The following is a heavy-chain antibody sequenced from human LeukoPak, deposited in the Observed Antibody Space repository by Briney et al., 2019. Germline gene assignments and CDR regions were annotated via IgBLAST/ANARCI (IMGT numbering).Heavy chain of an antibody. CDR1: GGTFSSYA. CDR3: ARTPYDFWSGYYIHYFDY. D-gene: IGHD3-3*01. CDR2: IIPIFGTA. J-gene: IGHJ4*02. Sequence: SVTVSCKASGGTFSSYAISWVRQAPGQGLGWMGGIIPIFGTANYAQKFQGRVTITADESTSTAYMELSSLRSEDTAVYYCARTPYDFWSGYYIHYFDYWGQGTLVTVSS. V-gene: IGHV1-69*01.